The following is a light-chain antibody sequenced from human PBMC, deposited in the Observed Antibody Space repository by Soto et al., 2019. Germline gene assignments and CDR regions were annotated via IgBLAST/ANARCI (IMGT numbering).Light chain of an antibody. CDR3: QQYGSSPRT. J-gene: IGKJ1*01. CDR2: GAS. CDR1: QSVSSSY. V-gene: IGKV3-20*01. Sequence: ETVMTQSAATVSVSPGERATLSCRASQSVSSSYLAWYQQKPGQAPRLLIYGASSRATGIPDRFSGSGSGTDFALTISRLEPEDFALYYCQQYGSSPRTFGQGTKVDI.